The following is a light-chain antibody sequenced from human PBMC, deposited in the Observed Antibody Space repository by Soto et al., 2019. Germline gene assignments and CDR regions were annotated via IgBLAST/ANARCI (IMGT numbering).Light chain of an antibody. CDR1: QSVSSN. V-gene: IGKV3-15*01. Sequence: EIVMTQSPATLSVSPGERATLSCRASQSVSSNLAWYQQKPGQAPRLLIYGASTRATGIPDRFSGSWSGTEFTLTISSLQSEDFAVYYCQQYNNWPPTWTFGQGTKVEIK. CDR3: QQYNNWPPTWT. J-gene: IGKJ1*01. CDR2: GAS.